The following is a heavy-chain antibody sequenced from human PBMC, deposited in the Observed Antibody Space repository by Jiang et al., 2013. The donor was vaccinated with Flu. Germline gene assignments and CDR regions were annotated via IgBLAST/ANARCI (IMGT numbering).Heavy chain of an antibody. Sequence: GLVQPGRSLRLSCAASGFTFDDYAMHWVRQAPGKGLEWVSGISWNSGSIGYADSVKGRFTISRDNAKNSLYLQMNSLRAEDTALYYCAKGSGVLTGYYVDYWGQGTLVTVSS. CDR2: ISWNSGSI. D-gene: IGHD3-9*01. V-gene: IGHV3-9*01. CDR3: AKGSGVLTGYYVDY. J-gene: IGHJ4*02. CDR1: GFTFDDYA.